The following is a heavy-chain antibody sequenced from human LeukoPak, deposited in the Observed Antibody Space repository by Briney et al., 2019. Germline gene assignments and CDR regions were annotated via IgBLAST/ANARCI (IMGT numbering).Heavy chain of an antibody. CDR2: IRYDGSNK. Sequence: GGSLRLSCAASGFTFSSYDMHWVRQAPGKGLEGVAFIRYDGSNKYYADSVKGRFTISRDNSKNTLYLQMNSLRAEDTAVYYCATSGGIVGATTSDYWGQGTLVTVSS. CDR1: GFTFSSYD. D-gene: IGHD1-26*01. V-gene: IGHV3-30*02. CDR3: ATSGGIVGATTSDY. J-gene: IGHJ4*02.